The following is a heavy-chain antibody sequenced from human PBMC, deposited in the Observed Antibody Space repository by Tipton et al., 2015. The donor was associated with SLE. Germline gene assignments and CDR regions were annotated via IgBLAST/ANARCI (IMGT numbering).Heavy chain of an antibody. CDR2: IHYSGSA. V-gene: IGHV4-59*08. CDR1: GGSISSSY. CDR3: ATYFYDSSGLQYFQH. J-gene: IGHJ1*01. D-gene: IGHD3-22*01. Sequence: TLSLTCTVSGGSISSSYWSWIRQPPGKGLEWIGYIHYSGSANYNPSLKSRVTISVDTSKNQFPLQLSSVTASDTAVYYCATYFYDSSGLQYFQHWGQGTLVTVSS.